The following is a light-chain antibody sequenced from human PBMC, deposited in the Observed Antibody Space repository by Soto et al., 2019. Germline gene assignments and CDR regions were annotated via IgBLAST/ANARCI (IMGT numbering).Light chain of an antibody. CDR3: CSYAGSPRYV. V-gene: IGLV2-11*01. CDR1: SSDVGTYNY. J-gene: IGLJ1*01. Sequence: QSALTQPRSVSGSPGQSVTISCTGTSSDVGTYNYVSWYQQHPGKAPKVMIYDVSERPSGVPDRFSGSKSGNTASLTISGLQAEDEADYYCCSYAGSPRYVFGTGNKVTVL. CDR2: DVS.